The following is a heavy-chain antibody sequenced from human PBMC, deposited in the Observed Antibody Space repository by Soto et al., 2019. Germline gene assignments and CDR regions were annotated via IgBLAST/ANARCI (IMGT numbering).Heavy chain of an antibody. V-gene: IGHV4-59*01. D-gene: IGHD3-10*01. CDR2: FYYSGST. CDR3: ARVWFGDSPIFDY. CDR1: GGSISSYY. J-gene: IGHJ4*02. Sequence: TSETLSLTCTVSGGSISSYYWSWIRQPPGKGLEWIWYFYYSGSTNYNPSLKSRVTISVDTSKNQFSLKLSSVTAADTAVYYCARVWFGDSPIFDYWGQGTLVTVSS.